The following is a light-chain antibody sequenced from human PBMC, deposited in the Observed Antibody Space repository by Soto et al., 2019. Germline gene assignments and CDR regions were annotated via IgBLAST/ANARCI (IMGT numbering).Light chain of an antibody. Sequence: DIQMTQSPSSLSASVGDSVTITCRASERIRKGVAWYQQKPGKAPNLLIKDASTFESGVPSRFSGSGFGTEFTLTISSLQPEDFATYFCQQYKTYSGTFGQGTRVEIK. CDR3: QQYKTYSGT. CDR2: DAS. CDR1: ERIRKG. V-gene: IGKV1-5*01. J-gene: IGKJ1*01.